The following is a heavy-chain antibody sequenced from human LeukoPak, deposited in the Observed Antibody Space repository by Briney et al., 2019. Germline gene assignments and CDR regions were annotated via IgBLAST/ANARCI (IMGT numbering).Heavy chain of an antibody. CDR3: AKVFRDGYNYPFDY. CDR2: ISGSVDNT. V-gene: IGHV3-23*01. D-gene: IGHD5-24*01. CDR1: GFSFSSYA. Sequence: GGSLRLSCATSGFSFSSYAMSWVRQAPGKGLEWVSVISGSVDNTYYGDSMKGRFTISRDNSKNTLYLQMNSLRAEDTAVYYCAKVFRDGYNYPFDYWGQGTLVTVSS. J-gene: IGHJ4*02.